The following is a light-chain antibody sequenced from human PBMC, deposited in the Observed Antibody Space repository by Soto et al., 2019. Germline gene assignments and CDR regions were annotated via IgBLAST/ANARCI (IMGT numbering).Light chain of an antibody. CDR1: QSISSI. Sequence: EIVMTQSPATLSVSPGERVTLSCRASQSISSILAWYQQKPGQAPRLLIYGASTRATGIPARFSGSGSGTEFTLTISSLQSEDFAVYYCQQYNNWPHTFGRGTKLEIK. V-gene: IGKV3-15*01. CDR3: QQYNNWPHT. J-gene: IGKJ2*01. CDR2: GAS.